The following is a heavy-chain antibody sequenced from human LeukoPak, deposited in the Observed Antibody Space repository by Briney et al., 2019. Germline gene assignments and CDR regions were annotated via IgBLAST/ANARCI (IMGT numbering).Heavy chain of an antibody. CDR2: ISWNSGSI. Sequence: GGSLRLSCAASGFTFDDYAVHWVRQAPGKGLEWVSGISWNSGSIGYADSVKGRFTISRDNAKNSLYLQMNSLRAEDMALYYCAKDLYGDERGPFDYWGQGTLVTVSS. D-gene: IGHD4-17*01. CDR1: GFTFDDYA. J-gene: IGHJ4*02. CDR3: AKDLYGDERGPFDY. V-gene: IGHV3-9*03.